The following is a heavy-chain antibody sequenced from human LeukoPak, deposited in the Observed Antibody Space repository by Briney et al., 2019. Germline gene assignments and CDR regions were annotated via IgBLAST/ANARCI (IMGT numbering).Heavy chain of an antibody. J-gene: IGHJ4*02. CDR2: IGVNT. Sequence: GGSLRLSCASSGFTFRIYAMSGVRQAPGKGLEGVAVIGVNTYYTDSVKGRFTISRDNAKNTLYLQMNRLSAEDTALYHCARDTVPLGAPGENGDFFDCWGQGTLVTVSS. CDR1: GFTFRIYA. V-gene: IGHV3-23*01. D-gene: IGHD3-16*01. CDR3: ARDTVPLGAPGENGDFFDC.